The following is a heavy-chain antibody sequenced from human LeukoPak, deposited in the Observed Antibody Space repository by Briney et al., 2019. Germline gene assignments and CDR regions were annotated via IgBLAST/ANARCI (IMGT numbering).Heavy chain of an antibody. CDR2: ISGSGGST. V-gene: IGHV3-23*01. D-gene: IGHD2-15*01. Sequence: GGSLRLSCAASGFTFSSYAMSWVRQAPGEGLEWVSTISGSGGSTYYADSVKGRFTISRDTSKNTLYLHMNSLRADDTAVYYCAKDEVGTSWGQGTLVTVSS. CDR1: GFTFSSYA. J-gene: IGHJ5*02. CDR3: AKDEVGTS.